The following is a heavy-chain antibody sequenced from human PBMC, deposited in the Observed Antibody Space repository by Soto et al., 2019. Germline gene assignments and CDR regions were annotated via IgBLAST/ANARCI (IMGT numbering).Heavy chain of an antibody. J-gene: IGHJ3*01. D-gene: IGHD3-22*01. CDR1: GFSFSGYN. Sequence: LRLSCAAPGFSFSGYNMNWVRQAPGKGLEWVSSISGDSNYIYYADSVQGRFTISRDNAKNSVYLQMNSLRAEDTAVYYCARVVYFDRSAYGLWGQGTMVTISS. CDR2: ISGDSNYI. CDR3: ARVVYFDRSAYGL. V-gene: IGHV3-21*06.